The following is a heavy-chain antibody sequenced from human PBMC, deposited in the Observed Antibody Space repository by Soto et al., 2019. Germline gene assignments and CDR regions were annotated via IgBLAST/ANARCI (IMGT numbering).Heavy chain of an antibody. V-gene: IGHV1-46*01. Sequence: QVQLVQSGAEVKTPGASVNVSCKASGYSFTKYYLHWVRQAHGQGLEWMAIINPSSGDTTYAQKFPGRVPVTTYPSTSTVDKELRSRPCVDTPIYYCSRVALSGGGWLDPWGQGTLVTVSS. J-gene: IGHJ5*02. CDR2: INPSSGDT. D-gene: IGHD1-26*01. CDR3: SRVALSGGGWLDP. CDR1: GYSFTKYY.